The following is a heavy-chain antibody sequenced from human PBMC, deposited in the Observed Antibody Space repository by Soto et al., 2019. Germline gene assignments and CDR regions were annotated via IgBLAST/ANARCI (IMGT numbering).Heavy chain of an antibody. CDR3: ARVCSSTSCHDAFDI. J-gene: IGHJ3*02. V-gene: IGHV3-23*01. CDR1: GFTFSSYA. Sequence: GGSLRLSCAASGFTFSSYAMSWVRQAPGKGLEWVSAISGSGGSTYYADSVKGRFTISRDNSKNTLYLQMNSLRAEDAAVYYCARVCSSTSCHDAFDIWGQGTMVTVSS. CDR2: ISGSGGST. D-gene: IGHD2-2*01.